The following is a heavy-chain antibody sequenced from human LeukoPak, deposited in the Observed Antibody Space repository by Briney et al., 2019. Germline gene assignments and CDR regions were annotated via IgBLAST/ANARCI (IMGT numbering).Heavy chain of an antibody. CDR2: IYYSGST. J-gene: IGHJ6*03. CDR3: ARDFLGDDFWSGSGYYYMDV. CDR1: GGSISSGDYY. Sequence: PSQTLSLTCTVSGGSISSGDYYWSWIRQPPGKGLEWIGYIYYSGSTYYNPSLKSRVTISVDTSKNQFSLKLSSVTAADTAVYYCARDFLGDDFWSGSGYYYMDVWGKGTTVTVSS. D-gene: IGHD3-3*01. V-gene: IGHV4-30-4*08.